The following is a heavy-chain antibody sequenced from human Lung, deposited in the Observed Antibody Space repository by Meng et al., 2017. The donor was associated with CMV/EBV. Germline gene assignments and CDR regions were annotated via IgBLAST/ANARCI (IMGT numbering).Heavy chain of an antibody. CDR2: VYYSGCT. V-gene: IGHV4-39*07. CDR3: ARALPREWAGPSSWFDH. D-gene: IGHD3-3*01. CDR1: GCPISSSSYY. Sequence: GSLRLXCTVPGCPISSSSYYWGWIRQPPGKGLEWIGSVYYSGCTYYNPSLTSRVTISVDTSKNQFSLKLNSVTAAETAVYYCARALPREWAGPSSWFDHWGQGTLITVSS. J-gene: IGHJ5*02.